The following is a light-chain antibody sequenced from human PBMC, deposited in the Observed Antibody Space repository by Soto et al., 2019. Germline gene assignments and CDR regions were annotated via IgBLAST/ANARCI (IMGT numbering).Light chain of an antibody. CDR1: QSINTY. V-gene: IGKV3D-11*02. J-gene: IGKJ5*01. Sequence: ENGLTQSPATLSLSPGEGATLSCRASQSINTYLAWYQQKPGQAPRLLIYDASKRATGIPARFSGSGSGTNFTLTISSLEPEDFAVYYCQQRRSWQVTFGQGRRLEI. CDR2: DAS. CDR3: QQRRSWQVT.